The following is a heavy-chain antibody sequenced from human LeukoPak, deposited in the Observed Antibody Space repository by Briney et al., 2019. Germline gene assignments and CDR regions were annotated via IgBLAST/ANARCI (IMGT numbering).Heavy chain of an antibody. CDR2: IYSGGST. J-gene: IGHJ4*02. CDR3: ARVDRWSAGSTIDY. V-gene: IGHV3-53*01. D-gene: IGHD1/OR15-1a*01. Sequence: GGSLRLSCAASGFTVSSNYMNCVRQAPGKGLEWVSVIYSGGSTYYADSVKGRFTISRDNSKNTLYLQMNSLRDEDTAVYYCARVDRWSAGSTIDYWGQGTLVTVSS. CDR1: GFTVSSNY.